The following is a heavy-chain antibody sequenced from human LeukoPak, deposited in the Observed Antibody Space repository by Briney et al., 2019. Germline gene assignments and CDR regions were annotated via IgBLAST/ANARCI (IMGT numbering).Heavy chain of an antibody. D-gene: IGHD3-22*01. CDR2: NSSSSSYI. V-gene: IGHV3-21*01. J-gene: IGHJ4*02. CDR1: GFTFSSYS. CDR3: ARDGDSSGYYVVSY. Sequence: GGSLRLSCAASGFTFSSYSMNWVRQAPGKGLEWVSSNSSSSSYIYYADSVKGRFTISRDNAKNSLYLQMNSLRAEDTAVYYCARDGDSSGYYVVSYWGQGTLVTVSS.